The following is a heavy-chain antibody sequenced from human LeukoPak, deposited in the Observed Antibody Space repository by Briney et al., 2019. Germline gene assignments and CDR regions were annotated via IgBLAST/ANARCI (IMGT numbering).Heavy chain of an antibody. J-gene: IGHJ4*02. V-gene: IGHV3-53*01. Sequence: GGSLRLSCAASGFTVSSNYMSWVRQAPGKGLEWVSVIYSGGSTYYADSVKGRFTISRDDSKNTLYLQMNSLRAEDTAVYYCARVGYSYGYVDYWGQGTLVTVSS. CDR1: GFTVSSNY. CDR2: IYSGGST. D-gene: IGHD5-18*01. CDR3: ARVGYSYGYVDY.